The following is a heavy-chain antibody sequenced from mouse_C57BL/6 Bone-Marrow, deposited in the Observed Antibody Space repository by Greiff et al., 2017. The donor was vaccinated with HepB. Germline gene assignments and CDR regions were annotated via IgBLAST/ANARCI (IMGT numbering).Heavy chain of an antibody. J-gene: IGHJ4*01. CDR3: ARAMITTRSEYYYAMDY. V-gene: IGHV1-75*01. Sequence: QVQLQQSGPELVKPGASVKISCKASGYTFTDYYINWVKQRPGQGLEWIGWIFPGSGSTYYNEKFKGKATLTVDKSSSTAYMLLSSLTSEDSAVYFCARAMITTRSEYYYAMDYWGQGTSVTVSS. CDR1: GYTFTDYY. D-gene: IGHD2-4*01. CDR2: IFPGSGST.